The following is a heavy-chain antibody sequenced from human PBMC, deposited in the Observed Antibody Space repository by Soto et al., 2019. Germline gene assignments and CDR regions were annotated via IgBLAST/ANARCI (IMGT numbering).Heavy chain of an antibody. D-gene: IGHD6-13*01. CDR2: ISYDGSNK. CDR3: AKDPMIGYSSSWSRFDP. V-gene: IGHV3-30*18. CDR1: GFTFSSYG. Sequence: VQLVESGGGVVQPGRSLRLSCAASGFTFSSYGMHWVRQAPGKGLEWVAVISYDGSNKYYADSVKGRFTISRDNSKNTLYLQMNSLRAEDTAVYYCAKDPMIGYSSSWSRFDPWGQGTLVTVSS. J-gene: IGHJ5*02.